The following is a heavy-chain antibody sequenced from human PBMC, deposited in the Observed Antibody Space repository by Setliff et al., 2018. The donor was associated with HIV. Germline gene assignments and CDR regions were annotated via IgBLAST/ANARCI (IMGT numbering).Heavy chain of an antibody. CDR2: INHSAST. V-gene: IGHV4-59*12. D-gene: IGHD3-10*01. J-gene: IGHJ5*02. CDR1: GDSISTDY. Sequence: SETLSLTCTVSGDSISTDYWTWIRQPPGKGLEWIGEINHSASTSHNPSLKSRVTISVDTSKNQFSLKLSSVTAADTAVYYCARFGWFDPWGQGTLVTVSS. CDR3: ARFGWFDP.